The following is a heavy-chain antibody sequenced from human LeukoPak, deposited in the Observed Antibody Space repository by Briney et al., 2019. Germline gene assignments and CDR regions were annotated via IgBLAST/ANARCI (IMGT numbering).Heavy chain of an antibody. CDR1: GFTFSGHW. J-gene: IGHJ4*02. D-gene: IGHD2-15*01. CDR3: ARGGFSPDDY. Sequence: PGGSLRLSCVDSGFTFSGHWMSWVRQAPGQGLEWMANINQDGREKHYLDSVKGRFTISRDNAKNSLYLQMNSLRVDDTAVYYCARGGFSPDDYWGQGTLVTVSS. CDR2: INQDGREK. V-gene: IGHV3-7*01.